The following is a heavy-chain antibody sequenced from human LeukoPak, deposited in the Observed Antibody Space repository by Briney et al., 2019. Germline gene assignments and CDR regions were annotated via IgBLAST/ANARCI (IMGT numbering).Heavy chain of an antibody. J-gene: IGHJ5*02. V-gene: IGHV4-34*01. CDR3: ARARRNWFDP. CDR1: GGSFSGYY. Sequence: SETPSLTCAVYGGSFSGYYWSWIRQPPGKGLEWIGEINHSGSTNYNPSLKSRVTISVDTSKNQFSLKLSSVTAADTAVYYCARARRNWFDPWGQGTLVTVSS. CDR2: INHSGST.